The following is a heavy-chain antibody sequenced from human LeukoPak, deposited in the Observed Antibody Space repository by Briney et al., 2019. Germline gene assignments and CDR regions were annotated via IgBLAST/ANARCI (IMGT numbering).Heavy chain of an antibody. CDR2: IKEDGSET. CDR3: VSGQFGYYGVY. J-gene: IGHJ4*02. V-gene: IGHV3-7*03. CDR1: GFTFSSYW. D-gene: IGHD2-15*01. Sequence: GGSLRLSCAASGFTFSSYWMSWVRQAPGKGLEWVANIKEDGSETYYVDSVKGRFTISRDNAKDSLYLQMSSLRAEDTAVYYCVSGQFGYYGVYWGQGTLVTVSS.